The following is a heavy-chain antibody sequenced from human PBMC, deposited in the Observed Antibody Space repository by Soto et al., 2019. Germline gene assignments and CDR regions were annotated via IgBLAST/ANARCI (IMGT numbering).Heavy chain of an antibody. D-gene: IGHD3-10*01. J-gene: IGHJ6*02. CDR2: IYYSGST. CDR1: GGSISSYY. CDR3: ARDHYYGSGAYGLDV. V-gene: IGHV4-59*01. Sequence: QVRLQESGPGLVKPSETLSLTCTVSGGSISSYYWLWIRQPPGKGLEWIGYIYYSGSTDYNPSLKARVTISVDTSKHPFSRKVNSVTAADTGVYYGARDHYYGSGAYGLDVWGQGTTVTVSS.